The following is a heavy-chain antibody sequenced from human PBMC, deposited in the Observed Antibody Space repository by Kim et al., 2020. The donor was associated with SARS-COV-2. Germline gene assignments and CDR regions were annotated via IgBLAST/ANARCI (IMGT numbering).Heavy chain of an antibody. Sequence: ASVKVSCKSSGYTFTSNAMNWVRQAPGQGLEWMGWVNTNTGNPTYAQGFTGRFVFSLDTSVSTAYLQVSSLKAEDTAVYYCARDSTGYFDSWGQGTLVTVSS. J-gene: IGHJ4*02. CDR1: GYTFTSNA. CDR2: VNTNTGNP. V-gene: IGHV7-4-1*02. D-gene: IGHD2-8*02. CDR3: ARDSTGYFDS.